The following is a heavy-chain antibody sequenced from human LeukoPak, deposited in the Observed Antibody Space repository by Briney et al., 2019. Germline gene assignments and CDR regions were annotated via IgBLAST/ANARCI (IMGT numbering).Heavy chain of an antibody. Sequence: PGGSLRLSCAASGFTFSSYAMHWVRQAPGKGLEWVAVISYDGSNKYYADSVKGRFTISRDNPKNTLYLQMNSLRAEDTAVYYCARDPYCSGGSCTAGFDYWGQGTLVTVSS. CDR3: ARDPYCSGGSCTAGFDY. D-gene: IGHD2-15*01. CDR1: GFTFSSYA. V-gene: IGHV3-30*04. J-gene: IGHJ4*02. CDR2: ISYDGSNK.